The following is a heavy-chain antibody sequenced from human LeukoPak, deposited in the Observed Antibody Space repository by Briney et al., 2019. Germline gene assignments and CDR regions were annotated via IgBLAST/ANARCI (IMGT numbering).Heavy chain of an antibody. CDR2: IIPIFGTA. D-gene: IGHD4-23*01. V-gene: IGHV1-69*05. Sequence: GASVKVSCQASGYTFTSYGISWVRQAPGQGLEWMGGIIPIFGTANYAQKFQGRVTITTDESTSTAYMELSSLRSEDTAVYYCARGAGGNFGYFDYWGQGTLVTVSS. CDR1: GYTFTSYG. J-gene: IGHJ4*02. CDR3: ARGAGGNFGYFDY.